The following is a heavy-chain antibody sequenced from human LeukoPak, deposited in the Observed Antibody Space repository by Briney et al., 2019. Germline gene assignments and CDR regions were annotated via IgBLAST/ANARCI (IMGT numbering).Heavy chain of an antibody. CDR1: GFTFSSYS. CDR2: ISSSSSYI. D-gene: IGHD5-12*01. Sequence: GGSLRLSCAASGFTFSSYSMNWVRQAPGKGLEWVSSISSSSSYIYYADSVKGRFTISRDNAKNSLYLQMNSLRAEDTAVYYRAKDRSYSGYEPLDYWGQGTLVTVSS. J-gene: IGHJ4*02. CDR3: AKDRSYSGYEPLDY. V-gene: IGHV3-21*01.